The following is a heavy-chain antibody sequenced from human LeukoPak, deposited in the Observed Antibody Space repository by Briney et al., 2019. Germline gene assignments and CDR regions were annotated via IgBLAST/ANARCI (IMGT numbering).Heavy chain of an antibody. CDR2: ISDGSGGT. CDR1: GFTFSNYA. D-gene: IGHD2/OR15-2a*01. CDR3: AKGIQGGLLSTHFDY. V-gene: IGHV3-23*01. J-gene: IGHJ4*02. Sequence: GGSLRLSCVASGFTFSNYAMSWVRQAPGKGLEWVSSISDGSGGTYYADSVKGRFTISRDNSKNTLYLLMNSLRAEDTAIYYCAKGIQGGLLSTHFDYWGQGNLVTVSS.